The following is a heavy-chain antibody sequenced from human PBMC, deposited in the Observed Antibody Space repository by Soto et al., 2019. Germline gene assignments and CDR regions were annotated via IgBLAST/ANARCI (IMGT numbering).Heavy chain of an antibody. V-gene: IGHV3-48*03. CDR1: GFTFSDYE. J-gene: IGHJ6*02. CDR2: ISSSGNTM. D-gene: IGHD6-6*01. Sequence: EEQLVESGGGLVQPGGSLRLSCAASGFTFSDYEINWVRQAPWKGLEWVSYISSSGNTMYYADSVKGRFTISRDNSKKSLYLQMNSLRADDTAVYYCAREGGTSSRNYLYYYGMDVWGRGTTVTVS. CDR3: AREGGTSSRNYLYYYGMDV.